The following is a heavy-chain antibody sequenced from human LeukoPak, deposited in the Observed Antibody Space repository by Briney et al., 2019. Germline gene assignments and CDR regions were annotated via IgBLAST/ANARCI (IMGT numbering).Heavy chain of an antibody. CDR3: ARPSRPYRSTEYFQH. CDR1: GFTFSSYE. CDR2: ISSSGSTI. Sequence: GGSLRLSCAASGFTFSSYEMNWVRQVPGKGLEWISYISSSGSTIYYADSVKGRFTISRDNVKNSLYLQMNSLRAEDTAVYYCARPSRPYRSTEYFQHWGQGTLVIVSS. V-gene: IGHV3-48*03. J-gene: IGHJ1*01. D-gene: IGHD6-13*01.